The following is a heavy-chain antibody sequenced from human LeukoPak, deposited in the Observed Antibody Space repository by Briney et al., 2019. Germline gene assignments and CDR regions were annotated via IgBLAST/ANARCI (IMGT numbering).Heavy chain of an antibody. Sequence: ASVKVSCKASGYTFTGYYMHWVRQAPGQGLEWMGWINPNSGGTNYAQKFQGRVTMTRDTSISTAYMELSRLRSDDTAVYYCARDDSIISFSYYYDSSGYYYVSAFDYWGQGTLVIVSS. D-gene: IGHD3-22*01. V-gene: IGHV1-2*02. CDR3: ARDDSIISFSYYYDSSGYYYVSAFDY. CDR2: INPNSGGT. J-gene: IGHJ4*02. CDR1: GYTFTGYY.